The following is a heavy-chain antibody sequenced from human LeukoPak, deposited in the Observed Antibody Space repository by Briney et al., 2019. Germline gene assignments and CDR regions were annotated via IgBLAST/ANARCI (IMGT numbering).Heavy chain of an antibody. CDR3: ARDYYDRLTLDY. Sequence: GGSLRLSCAASGFTFSSYAMSWVRQAPGKGLEWVSGINWNGGSTGYADSVKGRFTISRDNAKNSLYLQMNSLRAEDTALYYCARDYYDRLTLDYWGQGTLVTVSS. J-gene: IGHJ4*02. V-gene: IGHV3-20*04. CDR1: GFTFSSYA. D-gene: IGHD3-22*01. CDR2: INWNGGST.